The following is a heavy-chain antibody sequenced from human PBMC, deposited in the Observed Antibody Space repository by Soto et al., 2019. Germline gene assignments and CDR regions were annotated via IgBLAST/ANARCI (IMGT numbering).Heavy chain of an antibody. CDR3: ARDATFGAKGGSFDI. CDR2: MWYDGTNK. D-gene: IGHD3-16*01. Sequence: GGSLRLSCAASGFTFRIYSMHWVRQSPGKGLEWVAVMWYDGTNKYYGESVKGRFTISRDNSENTLYLQMNSLRVEDTAVYYCARDATFGAKGGSFDIWGHGTLVTVSS. J-gene: IGHJ3*02. V-gene: IGHV3-33*01. CDR1: GFTFRIYS.